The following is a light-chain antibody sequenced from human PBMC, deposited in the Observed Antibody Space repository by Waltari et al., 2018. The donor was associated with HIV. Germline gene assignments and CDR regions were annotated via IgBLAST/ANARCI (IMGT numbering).Light chain of an antibody. CDR3: QHSFGT. J-gene: IGKJ1*01. Sequence: EVVLTQSPGTLSLSPGERATLSCRASQSLISDYLAWYQQKPGQAPSLLVYSASNRAAGVQDRFEGDGFGTEFTLTITRLEPEDSAVYYCQHSFGTFGQGTKVEI. V-gene: IGKV3-20*01. CDR1: QSLISDY. CDR2: SAS.